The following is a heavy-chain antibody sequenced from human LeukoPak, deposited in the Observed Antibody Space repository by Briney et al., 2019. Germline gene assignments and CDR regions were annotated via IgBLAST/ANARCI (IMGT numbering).Heavy chain of an antibody. CDR2: ISGSGGST. V-gene: IGHV3-23*01. CDR1: GFTFSSYA. Sequence: GGSLRLSCAASGFTFSSYAMSWVRQAPGKGLEWVSTISGSGGSTYYADSVKGRFTISGDNSKNTLYLQMNSLRAEDTAVHYCAKHIVVVPAAILEMDYGMDVWGQGTTVTVSS. D-gene: IGHD2-2*01. CDR3: AKHIVVVPAAILEMDYGMDV. J-gene: IGHJ6*02.